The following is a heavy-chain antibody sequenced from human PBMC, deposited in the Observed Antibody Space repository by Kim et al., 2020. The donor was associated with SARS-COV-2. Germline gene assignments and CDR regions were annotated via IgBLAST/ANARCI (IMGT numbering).Heavy chain of an antibody. Sequence: SVKVSCKASGGALTNYAITWVRQAPGQGLEWMGMFIPIFGTADYAKKFQGRVPISADDSTRTTYMELTSLRSEDTAVYFCARGRGYSGCDHETKHLLDSWSRGTMVTGSS. D-gene: IGHD5-12*01. J-gene: IGHJ4*02. V-gene: IGHV1-69*13. CDR2: FIPIFGTA. CDR3: ARGRGYSGCDHETKHLLDS. CDR1: GGALTNYA.